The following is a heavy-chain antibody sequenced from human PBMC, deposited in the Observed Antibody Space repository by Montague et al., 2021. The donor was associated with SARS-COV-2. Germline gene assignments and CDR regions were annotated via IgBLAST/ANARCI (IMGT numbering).Heavy chain of an antibody. V-gene: IGHV4-34*01. Sequence: SETLSPTCAVYRGSFSDYYWTWIRQSPERGLEWIGEISHSADTNYNPSLKSRVSMSMDTSNNQFSLRLDSVTAADTAVYYCARQLRYYDWRADYWGQGTLVSVSS. CDR1: RGSFSDYY. CDR3: ARQLRYYDWRADY. CDR2: ISHSADT. D-gene: IGHD3-9*01. J-gene: IGHJ4*02.